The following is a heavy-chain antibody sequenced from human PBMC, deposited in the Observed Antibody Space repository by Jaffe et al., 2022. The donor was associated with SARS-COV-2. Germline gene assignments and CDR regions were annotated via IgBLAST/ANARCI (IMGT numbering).Heavy chain of an antibody. Sequence: DVQLVESGGGLIQPGGSLGLSCAVSGFIVRTSYMSWVRQAPGKGLECIAVIYSDGTTHYADSVEGRFTISRDNSKNTVYLQMNSLRAEDTAVYYCARVGTHRLVGVDVWGQGTTVTVFS. J-gene: IGHJ6*02. V-gene: IGHV3-53*01. CDR2: IYSDGTT. CDR3: ARVGTHRLVGVDV. CDR1: GFIVRTSY. D-gene: IGHD2-8*02.